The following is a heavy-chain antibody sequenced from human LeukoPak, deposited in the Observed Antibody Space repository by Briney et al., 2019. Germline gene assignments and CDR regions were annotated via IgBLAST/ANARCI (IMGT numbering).Heavy chain of an antibody. CDR1: GITFSSYS. CDR3: ARVNSGNYVDY. V-gene: IGHV3-48*01. D-gene: IGHD1-26*01. Sequence: GGSLRLSCGASGITFSSYSMNWVRQAPGKGLEWVSYISSSGSTKYYADSVKGRFTISRDNARNSLYLQMNSLRAEDTAVYFCARVNSGNYVDYWGQGTLVTVSS. CDR2: ISSSGSTK. J-gene: IGHJ4*02.